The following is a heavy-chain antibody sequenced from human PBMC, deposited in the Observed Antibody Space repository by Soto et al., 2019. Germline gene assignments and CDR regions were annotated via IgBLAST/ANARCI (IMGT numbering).Heavy chain of an antibody. CDR1: GFTFSDYA. Sequence: EVPLLESGGGLVQPGGSLRLSCAASGFTFSDYAMNWVRQAPRKGLEWVSGISGSGGDTYYADSVNGRFTISRDNSKNTLYLQMSSLRAEDTAVYLCAKGGCSGVSCGWFDPWGQGTLVTVSS. V-gene: IGHV3-23*01. J-gene: IGHJ5*02. CDR3: AKGGCSGVSCGWFDP. CDR2: ISGSGGDT. D-gene: IGHD2-15*01.